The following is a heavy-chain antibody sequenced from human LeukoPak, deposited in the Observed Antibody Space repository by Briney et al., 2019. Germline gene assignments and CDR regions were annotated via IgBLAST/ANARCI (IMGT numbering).Heavy chain of an antibody. D-gene: IGHD1-26*01. J-gene: IGHJ2*01. CDR2: IYTSGST. Sequence: SETLSLTCTVSGGSISSYYWSWIRQPPGKGLEWIGYIYTSGSTNYNPSLKSRVTISVDTSKNQFSLKLSSVTAADTAVYYCARRGNWYFDLWGRGTLVTVSS. CDR3: ARRGNWYFDL. V-gene: IGHV4-4*09. CDR1: GGSISSYY.